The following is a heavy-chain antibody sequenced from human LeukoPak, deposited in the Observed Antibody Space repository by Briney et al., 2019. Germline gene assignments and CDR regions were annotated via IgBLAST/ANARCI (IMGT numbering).Heavy chain of an antibody. CDR2: VSYSGST. V-gene: IGHV4-59*01. J-gene: IGHJ4*02. CDR1: GASIRTYY. Sequence: AATLSLTCTVSGASIRTYYWSWIRQPPGKGLEWIAFVSYSGSTNYNPSLKNRVTMSRDTSKNQLSLKLSSVTAADTAVYYCARDRGSAGGFDFWGQGALVTVSS. CDR3: ARDRGSAGGFDF. D-gene: IGHD6-13*01.